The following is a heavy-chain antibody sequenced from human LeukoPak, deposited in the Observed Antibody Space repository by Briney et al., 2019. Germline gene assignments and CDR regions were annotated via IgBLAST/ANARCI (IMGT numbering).Heavy chain of an antibody. J-gene: IGHJ4*02. CDR1: GYTFTSYG. V-gene: IGHV1-18*01. Sequence: GAAVKVSFTSSGYTFTSYGIGRVRQAPGQGLEWMGWISAYNGNTNYAQKLQGRVTMTTDTSTSTAYMELRSLRSDDTAVYYCARKGYPRRLSQHWARKTLVTVSS. CDR3: ARKGYPRRLSQH. D-gene: IGHD3-16*01. CDR2: ISAYNGNT.